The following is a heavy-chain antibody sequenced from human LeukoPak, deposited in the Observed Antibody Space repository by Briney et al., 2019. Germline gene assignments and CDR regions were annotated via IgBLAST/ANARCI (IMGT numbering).Heavy chain of an antibody. Sequence: PGGSLRLSCAASGFTFSGYWMSWVRQAPGKGLEWVANIKQDGSEKCYVDSVKGRFTISRDNSKNTLYLQMNSLRAEDTAVYYCARGRGHDYDPLMDVWGKGTTVTISS. J-gene: IGHJ6*03. CDR1: GFTFSGYW. CDR2: IKQDGSEK. V-gene: IGHV3-7*01. CDR3: ARGRGHDYDPLMDV. D-gene: IGHD3-22*01.